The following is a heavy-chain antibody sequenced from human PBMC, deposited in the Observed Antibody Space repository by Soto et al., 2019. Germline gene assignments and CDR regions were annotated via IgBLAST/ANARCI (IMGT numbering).Heavy chain of an antibody. J-gene: IGHJ5*02. CDR1: GGTFSSYT. D-gene: IGHD5-12*01. CDR3: ARSTLVATIHYRNWFDP. V-gene: IGHV1-69*02. Sequence: GASVKVSCKASGGTFSSYTISWVRQAPGQGLEWMGRIIPILGIANYAQKFQGRVTITADKSTSTAYMELSSLRSEDTAVYYCARSTLVATIHYRNWFDPWGQGTLVTVSS. CDR2: IIPILGIA.